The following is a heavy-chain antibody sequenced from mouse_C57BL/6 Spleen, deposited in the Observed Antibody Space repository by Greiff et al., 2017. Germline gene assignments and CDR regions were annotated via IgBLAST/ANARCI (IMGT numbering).Heavy chain of an antibody. J-gene: IGHJ2*01. CDR2: ISYSGST. V-gene: IGHV3-1*01. CDR3: ARDVGYYFDD. CDR1: GYSITSGYV. Sequence: EVQRVESGPGMVKPSQSLSLTCTVTGYSITSGYVWHWIRHFPGNTLEWMGYISYSGSTNYNPSLKSRISITHDTSKNQFFLKLNSVTTEDTATYYCARDVGYYFDDWGQGTTLTVSS.